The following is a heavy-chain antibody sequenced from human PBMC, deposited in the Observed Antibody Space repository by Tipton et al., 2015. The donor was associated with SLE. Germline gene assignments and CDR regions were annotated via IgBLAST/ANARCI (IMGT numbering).Heavy chain of an antibody. CDR2: IYYSGST. V-gene: IGHV4-59*01. Sequence: LKLSCTVSGGSISSYYWSWIRRPPGKGLEWIGYIYYSGSTNYNPSLKSRVTISVDTSKNQFSLKLSSVTAADTAVYYCARVADYYGSGHYYYYMDVWGKGTTVTVSS. CDR3: ARVADYYGSGHYYYYMDV. J-gene: IGHJ6*03. D-gene: IGHD3-10*01. CDR1: GGSISSYY.